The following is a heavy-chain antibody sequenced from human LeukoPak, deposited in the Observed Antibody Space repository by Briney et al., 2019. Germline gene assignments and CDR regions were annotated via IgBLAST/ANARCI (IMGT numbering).Heavy chain of an antibody. D-gene: IGHD3-10*01. CDR2: FDPEDGET. Sequence: ASVKVSGKVSGYTLTELSMHWVRQAPGKGLEWMGGFDPEDGETIYAQKFQGRVTMTEDTSTDTAYMELSSLRSEDTAVYYCATDLGIWFDKNNTWGQGTVVTVSS. CDR1: GYTLTELS. J-gene: IGHJ4*02. CDR3: ATDLGIWFDKNNT. V-gene: IGHV1-24*01.